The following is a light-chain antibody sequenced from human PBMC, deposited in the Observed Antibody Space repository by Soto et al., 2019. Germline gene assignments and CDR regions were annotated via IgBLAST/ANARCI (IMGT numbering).Light chain of an antibody. CDR3: HQYNSWPPGT. Sequence: EIVLTQSPAILSVSPGERATLSCRASQSISRSLAWYQQKPGQAPRLLISDASTRATGIPARFSGSGSGTEFTLTISSLQSGDFALYYCHQYNSWPPGTFGQGTKVDIK. CDR2: DAS. V-gene: IGKV3-15*01. J-gene: IGKJ2*01. CDR1: QSISRS.